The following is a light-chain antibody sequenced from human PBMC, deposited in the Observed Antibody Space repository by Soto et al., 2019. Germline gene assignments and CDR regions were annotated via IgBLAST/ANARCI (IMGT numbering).Light chain of an antibody. Sequence: QSALRQPPSVSSAPGHKVTISCSGTASNIGNDYVSWYQQLPGEAPQLLIYDNNRRPSGIPDRFSGSRSDTSATLGITGLQTGDEADYYCGAWDSSLNVYVFGTGTKVTXL. CDR1: ASNIGNDY. V-gene: IGLV1-51*01. CDR2: DNN. J-gene: IGLJ1*01. CDR3: GAWDSSLNVYV.